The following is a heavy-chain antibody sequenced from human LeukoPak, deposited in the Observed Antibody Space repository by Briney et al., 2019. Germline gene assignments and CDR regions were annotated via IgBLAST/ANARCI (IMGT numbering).Heavy chain of an antibody. CDR1: GYIFSNYA. CDR3: ARGYYDRLTGHVVTYYFDY. Sequence: ASVKVSCKASGYIFSNYAIHWVRQAPGQRLEWMGWINAANGKTNYSRKFQGRATLTRDTSASTAYMELSSLRSEDTAVYYCARGYYDRLTGHVVTYYFDYWGQGTLVTVSS. CDR2: INAANGKT. V-gene: IGHV1-3*01. J-gene: IGHJ4*02. D-gene: IGHD3-9*01.